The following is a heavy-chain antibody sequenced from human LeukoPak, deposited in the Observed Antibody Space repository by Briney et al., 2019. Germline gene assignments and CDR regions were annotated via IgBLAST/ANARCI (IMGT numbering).Heavy chain of an antibody. CDR3: ARENYYDSSAYY. Sequence: PGGSLRLSCAASGFTFTSYSMNWVRQAPGKGLEWVSTISGGGGSTYYADSVKGRFTISRDNAKNSLYLQMNSLRAEDTAVYFCARENYYDSSAYYSGQGTLVTVSS. V-gene: IGHV3-21*01. D-gene: IGHD3-22*01. CDR1: GFTFTSYS. CDR2: ISGGGGST. J-gene: IGHJ4*02.